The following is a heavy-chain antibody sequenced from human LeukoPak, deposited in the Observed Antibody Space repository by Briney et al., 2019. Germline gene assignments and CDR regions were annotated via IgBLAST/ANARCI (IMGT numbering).Heavy chain of an antibody. CDR2: IIPVFDRP. CDR3: ARDAQWELRAFDV. CDR1: GYTFTSYG. Sequence: ASVKVSCKASGYTFTSYGISWVRQAPGQGLEWMGGIIPVFDRPTYAQKFEGRVTITADKSTNTTYMEISSLTSDDTAVYYCARDAQWELRAFDVWGQGTMVIVSS. J-gene: IGHJ3*01. V-gene: IGHV1-69*06. D-gene: IGHD1-26*01.